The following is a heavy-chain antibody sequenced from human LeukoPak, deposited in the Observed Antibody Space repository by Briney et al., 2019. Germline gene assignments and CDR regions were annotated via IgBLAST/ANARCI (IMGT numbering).Heavy chain of an antibody. CDR2: ISSSSSTI. D-gene: IGHD6-13*01. CDR3: AREGTSAAEYYFDY. V-gene: IGHV3-48*01. J-gene: IGHJ4*02. CDR1: GFTFSSHS. Sequence: PGGSLRLSCAASGFTFSSHSMNWVRQAPGKGLEWVSYISSSSSTIYYADSVKGRFTISRDNAKNSLYLQMYSLRAEDTAVYYCAREGTSAAEYYFDYWGQGTLVTVSS.